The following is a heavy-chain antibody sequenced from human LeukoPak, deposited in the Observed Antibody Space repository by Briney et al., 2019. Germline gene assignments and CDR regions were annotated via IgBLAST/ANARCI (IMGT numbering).Heavy chain of an antibody. CDR3: ARDESQVPAPDYYYYYGMDV. CDR2: ISSSGSTI. D-gene: IGHD2-2*01. J-gene: IGHJ6*02. V-gene: IGHV3-48*03. CDR1: GFTFSSYE. Sequence: GGSLRLSRAASGFTFSSYEMNWVRQAPGKGLEWVSYISSSGSTIYYADSVKGRFTISRDNAKNSLYLQMNSLRAEDTAVYYCARDESQVPAPDYYYYYGMDVWGQGTTVTVSS.